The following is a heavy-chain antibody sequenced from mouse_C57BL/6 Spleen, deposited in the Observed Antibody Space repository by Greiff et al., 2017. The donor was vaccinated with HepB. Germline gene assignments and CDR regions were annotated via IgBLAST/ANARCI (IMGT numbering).Heavy chain of an antibody. J-gene: IGHJ4*01. CDR1: GYTFTSYW. V-gene: IGHV1-69*01. Sequence: QVQLQQPGAELVMPGASVKLSCKASGYTFTSYWMHWVKQRTGQGLEWIGEIDPSDSYTNYNQKFKGKSTLTVDKSSSTAYMQLSSLTSEDSAVYYCARSPSITTVEGYAMDYWGQGTSVTVSS. D-gene: IGHD1-1*01. CDR2: IDPSDSYT. CDR3: ARSPSITTVEGYAMDY.